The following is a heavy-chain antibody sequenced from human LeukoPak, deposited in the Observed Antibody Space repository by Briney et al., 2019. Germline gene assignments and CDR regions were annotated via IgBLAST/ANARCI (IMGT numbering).Heavy chain of an antibody. CDR3: ARGRGFDP. Sequence: GRSLRLSCAASGFTFSSYGMHWVRQAPGKGLEWVAVIWYDGGNKYYADSVKGRFTISRDNSKKTLYLQMNSLRAEDTAVYYCARGRGFDPWGQGTLVTVSS. V-gene: IGHV3-33*01. CDR2: IWYDGGNK. D-gene: IGHD3-10*01. J-gene: IGHJ5*02. CDR1: GFTFSSYG.